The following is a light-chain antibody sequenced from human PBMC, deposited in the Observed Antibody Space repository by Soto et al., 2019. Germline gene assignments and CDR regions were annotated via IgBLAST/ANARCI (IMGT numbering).Light chain of an antibody. Sequence: QSALTQPASVYGSPGQSITISCTGTSSDVGSYNLVSWYQQHTGKAPKLLIYEGSKRPSGVSNRFSGSKSGNTASLTISGLQAEDEADYYCCSYAGSSTLVVFGGGTKLTVL. J-gene: IGLJ2*01. CDR3: CSYAGSSTLVV. V-gene: IGLV2-23*01. CDR2: EGS. CDR1: SSDVGSYNL.